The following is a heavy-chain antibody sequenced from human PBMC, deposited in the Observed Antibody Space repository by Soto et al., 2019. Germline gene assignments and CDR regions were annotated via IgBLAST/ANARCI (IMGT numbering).Heavy chain of an antibody. V-gene: IGHV3-33*08. CDR1: GFTFSSYG. Sequence: GGSLRLSCAASGFTFSSYGMHWVRQAPGKGLEWVAVIWYDGSNKYYADSVKGRFTISRDNSKNTLYLQMNSLRAEDTAVYYCARDWYDFWSGYYPFYYYYGTDVWGQGTTVTVSS. CDR2: IWYDGSNK. CDR3: ARDWYDFWSGYYPFYYYYGTDV. D-gene: IGHD3-3*01. J-gene: IGHJ6*02.